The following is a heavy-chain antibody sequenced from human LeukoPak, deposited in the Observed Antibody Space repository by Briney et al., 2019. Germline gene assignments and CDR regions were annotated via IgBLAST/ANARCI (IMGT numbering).Heavy chain of an antibody. CDR1: AYTFTNYY. Sequence: ASVKVSCKASAYTFTNYYISWVRQAPGQGLEWMGWIGAYNGNTNYAQKFQGRVTMTTDRSTSTAYMELRSLTSDDTAVYYCARAQQLVYWFDPWGQGTLVTVSS. CDR2: IGAYNGNT. J-gene: IGHJ5*02. V-gene: IGHV1-18*01. CDR3: ARAQQLVYWFDP. D-gene: IGHD6-13*01.